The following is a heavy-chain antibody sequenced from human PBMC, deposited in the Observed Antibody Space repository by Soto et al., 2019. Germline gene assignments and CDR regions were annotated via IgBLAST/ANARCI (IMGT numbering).Heavy chain of an antibody. Sequence: PGGSLRLSCAASGFTFDDYTMHWVRQAPGKGLEWVSLISWDGGSTYYADSVKGRFTISRDNSKNSLYLQMNSLRTEDTALYYCAAFWNYGMDVWGQGTTVTVSS. J-gene: IGHJ6*02. CDR3: AAFWNYGMDV. V-gene: IGHV3-43*01. CDR1: GFTFDDYT. CDR2: ISWDGGST. D-gene: IGHD3-3*01.